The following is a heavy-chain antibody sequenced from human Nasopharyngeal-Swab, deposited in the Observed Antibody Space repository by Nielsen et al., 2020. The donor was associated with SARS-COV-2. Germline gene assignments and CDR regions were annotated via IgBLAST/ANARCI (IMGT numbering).Heavy chain of an antibody. J-gene: IGHJ4*02. V-gene: IGHV3-21*01. CDR3: ARTYSSGWSYFDY. CDR2: ISSSSSYI. Sequence: GESLKISCAASGFTFSSYIMNWVRQAPGKGLEWVSSISSSSSYIYYADSVKGRFTISRDNAKNSLYLQMNSLRAEDTAVYYCARTYSSGWSYFDYWGQGTLVTVSS. D-gene: IGHD6-19*01. CDR1: GFTFSSYI.